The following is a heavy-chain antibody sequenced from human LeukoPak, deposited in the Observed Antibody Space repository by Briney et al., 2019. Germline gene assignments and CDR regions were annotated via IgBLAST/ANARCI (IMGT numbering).Heavy chain of an antibody. CDR3: ARYYSSSSFRYYGMDV. J-gene: IGHJ6*02. Sequence: SGGSLRLSCRGSGFTVSTNYMSCVRQSPGKGLEWVSVIYSGGSTYYADSVKGRFTISRDNSKNTLYLQMNSLRAEDTALYYCARYYSSSSFRYYGMDVWGQGTTVTVSS. V-gene: IGHV3-66*01. CDR2: IYSGGST. D-gene: IGHD6-6*01. CDR1: GFTVSTNY.